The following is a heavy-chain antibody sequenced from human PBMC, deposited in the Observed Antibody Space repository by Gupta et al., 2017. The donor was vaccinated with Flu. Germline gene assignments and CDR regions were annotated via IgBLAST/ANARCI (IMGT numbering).Heavy chain of an antibody. CDR3: AREEEQQLVYAWFDS. Sequence: NWIRQSPSRGLEWLGRTYYRSRWYNDYAVSVKSRITINPDTPKNQFSLQLNSVTPEDTAGYYCAREEEQQLVYAWFDSWGQGTRVTVSS. CDR2: TYYRSRWYN. V-gene: IGHV6-1*01. J-gene: IGHJ5*01. D-gene: IGHD6-13*01.